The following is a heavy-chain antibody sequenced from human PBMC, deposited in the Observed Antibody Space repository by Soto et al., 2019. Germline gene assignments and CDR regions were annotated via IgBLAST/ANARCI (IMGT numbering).Heavy chain of an antibody. V-gene: IGHV4-59*12. CDR3: ARARYDKSGDYAENYPDS. CDR2: IYHSGST. D-gene: IGHD3-22*01. Sequence: TPGKGLGWIAFIYHSGSTNYSPSLNSRVTISVDTSKNRFSLKLTSVTAADTAIYYCARARYDKSGDYAENYPDSWGQGTLVTVSS. J-gene: IGHJ4*02.